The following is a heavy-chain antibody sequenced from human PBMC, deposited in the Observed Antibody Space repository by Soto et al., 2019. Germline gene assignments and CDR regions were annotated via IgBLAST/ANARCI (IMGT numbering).Heavy chain of an antibody. J-gene: IGHJ4*02. CDR2: ISYDGSNK. CDR1: GFTFSSYA. CDR3: ADGGEWSFNFEY. V-gene: IGHV3-30-3*01. Sequence: QVQLVESGGGVVQPGRSLRLSCAASGFTFSSYAMHWVRQAPGKGLEWVAVISYDGSNKYYADSVKGRFTISRDNSKNTLYLQMNNLRVEDKAVYYCADGGEWSFNFEYWGQGTLVTVFS. D-gene: IGHD3-3*01.